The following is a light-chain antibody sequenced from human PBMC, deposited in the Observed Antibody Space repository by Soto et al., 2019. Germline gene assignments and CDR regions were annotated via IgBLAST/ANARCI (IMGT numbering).Light chain of an antibody. CDR2: EVT. V-gene: IGLV2-14*01. CDR3: TSYTSSGTLV. CDR1: SSDVGGYHY. Sequence: QSALAQPASVSGSPGQSITISCTGTSSDVGGYHYVSWYQHRPGRVPKLIIYEVTNRASRVTNRFSASKSGNTASLTISGLLADDEADYYCTSYTSSGTLVFGGGTKVTVL. J-gene: IGLJ3*02.